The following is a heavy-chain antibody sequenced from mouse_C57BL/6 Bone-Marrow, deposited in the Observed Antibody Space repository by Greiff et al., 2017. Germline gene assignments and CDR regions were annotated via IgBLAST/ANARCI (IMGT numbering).Heavy chain of an antibody. J-gene: IGHJ4*01. Sequence: QVQLQQSGAELVKPGASVKLSCKASGYTFTEYTIHWVKQRSGQGLEWIGWFYPGSGSIKYNEKFKDKATLTADTSSSTVYMELSRLTSEDSAVYFCAEHGFLYYSNYEREMDYWGQGTSVTVSS. V-gene: IGHV1-62-2*01. CDR2: FYPGSGSI. CDR3: AEHGFLYYSNYEREMDY. D-gene: IGHD2-5*01. CDR1: GYTFTEYT.